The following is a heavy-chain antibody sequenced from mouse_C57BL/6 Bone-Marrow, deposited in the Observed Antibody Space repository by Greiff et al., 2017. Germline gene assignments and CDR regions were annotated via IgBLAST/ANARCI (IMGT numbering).Heavy chain of an antibody. CDR2: INPSSGYT. J-gene: IGHJ2*01. V-gene: IGHV1-7*01. CDR1: GYTFTSYW. Sequence: QVQLKESGAELAKPGASVKLSCKASGYTFTSYWMHWVKQRPGQGLEWIGYINPSSGYTKYNQKFKDKATLTAAKSSSTAYMQLSSLTSGDSAVYYCARSDYWGQGTTLTVSS. CDR3: ARSDY.